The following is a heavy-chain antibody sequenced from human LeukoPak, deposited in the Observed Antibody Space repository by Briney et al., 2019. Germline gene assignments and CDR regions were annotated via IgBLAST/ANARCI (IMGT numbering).Heavy chain of an antibody. CDR2: INPNSGGT. J-gene: IGHJ4*02. D-gene: IGHD4-17*01. CDR3: ARTLTTATWDY. V-gene: IGHV1-2*02. Sequence: GASVKVSCKASGYTFTDYYFNWVRQAPGQGLEWMGWINPNSGGTHYAQNSQDRVTMTRDTSISTAYMEVSRLTSDDTAVYYCARTLTTATWDYWGQGTLVTVSS. CDR1: GYTFTDYY.